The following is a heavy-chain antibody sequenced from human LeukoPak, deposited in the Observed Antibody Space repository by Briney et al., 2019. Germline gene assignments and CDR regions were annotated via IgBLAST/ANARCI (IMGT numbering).Heavy chain of an antibody. CDR1: GFTFSSFS. V-gene: IGHV3-30*03. CDR3: ARAPYYYDTSGFLI. J-gene: IGHJ3*02. CDR2: ISYDGSNK. D-gene: IGHD3-22*01. Sequence: GGSLRLSCAATGFTFSSFSMHWVRQAPGKGLEWVAVISYDGSNKYYADSVKGRFTISRDNSKNTLYLQMNSLRTEDTAVYYCARAPYYYDTSGFLIWGQGTMVTVSS.